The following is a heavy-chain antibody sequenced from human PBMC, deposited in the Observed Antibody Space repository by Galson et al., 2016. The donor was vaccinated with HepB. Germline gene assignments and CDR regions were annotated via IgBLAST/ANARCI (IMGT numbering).Heavy chain of an antibody. J-gene: IGHJ4*02. D-gene: IGHD5-18*01. V-gene: IGHV4-34*01. Sequence: TLSLTCVVSGESLSAYYCSWIRQPPGKGLEYIGEINHSGTTKYNPPLTSRVTISVDTSKNQFSLNLTSVTAADTALYYCAMSPRGFSPPWYWGQGTLVTVSS. CDR1: GESLSAYY. CDR2: INHSGTT. CDR3: AMSPRGFSPPWY.